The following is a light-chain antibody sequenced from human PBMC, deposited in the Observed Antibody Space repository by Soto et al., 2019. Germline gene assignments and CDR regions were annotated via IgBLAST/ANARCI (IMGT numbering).Light chain of an antibody. Sequence: EIVLTQSPGTLSLSPGERATLSCRASQSVSSNYLAWYQQKPGQAPRLLIDGASSRATGIQDRFSGSGSGTDFTLTGSRLETEDFAVYYCQQYGSSHMYTFGQGTKREIK. V-gene: IGKV3-20*01. J-gene: IGKJ2*01. CDR1: QSVSSNY. CDR3: QQYGSSHMYT. CDR2: GAS.